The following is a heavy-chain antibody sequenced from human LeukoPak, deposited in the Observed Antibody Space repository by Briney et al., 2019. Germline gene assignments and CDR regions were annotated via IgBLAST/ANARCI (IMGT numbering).Heavy chain of an antibody. CDR1: GFTFSSNS. D-gene: IGHD2-15*01. Sequence: GGSLSLSCAASGFTFSSNSMNWVGHAPGQGLEWVSSISSSSSYIYYEDSVKGRFTISRDNGKNSLYLQMNSLRAEDTAVYYCWVVAASYGMDVWGKGTTVTVSS. CDR2: ISSSSSYI. J-gene: IGHJ6*04. V-gene: IGHV3-21*01. CDR3: WVVAASYGMDV.